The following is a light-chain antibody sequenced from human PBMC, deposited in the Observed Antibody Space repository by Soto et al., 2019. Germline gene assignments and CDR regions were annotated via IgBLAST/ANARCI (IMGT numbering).Light chain of an antibody. Sequence: EIVLTQSPGTLSLSPGERATISCRASQSVSSSYLAWYQQKPCQAPRLLIYGASSRPTGIPDRFSGSGSGTDFTLTISRLEPEDFAVYYCQQYGSSSTFGQGTRLEIK. CDR2: GAS. CDR1: QSVSSSY. CDR3: QQYGSSST. J-gene: IGKJ5*01. V-gene: IGKV3-20*01.